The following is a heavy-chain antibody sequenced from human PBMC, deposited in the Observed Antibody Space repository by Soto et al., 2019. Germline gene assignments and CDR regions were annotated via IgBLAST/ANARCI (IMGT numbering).Heavy chain of an antibody. Sequence: ASVKVSCKVSGYTLTELSMHWVRQAPGKGLEWMGGFDPEDGETIYAQKFQGRVTMTEDTSTDTAYMELSSLRSEDTAVYYCATDKVMDGVRATPSAFDIWGQRTMATVSS. CDR2: FDPEDGET. D-gene: IGHD3-16*01. V-gene: IGHV1-24*01. CDR1: GYTLTELS. CDR3: ATDKVMDGVRATPSAFDI. J-gene: IGHJ3*02.